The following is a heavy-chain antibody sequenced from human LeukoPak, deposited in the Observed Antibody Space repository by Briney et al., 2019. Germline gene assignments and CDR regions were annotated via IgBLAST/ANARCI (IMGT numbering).Heavy chain of an antibody. CDR1: GYTFTSYA. D-gene: IGHD3-10*01. Sequence: ASVKVSCKASGYTFTSYAMHWVRQAPGQRLEWMGWINAGNGNTKYSQKFQGRVTITRDTSASTAYMELSSLRSEDTAVYYCAADYGDGSGFDYWGQGTLVTVSS. CDR3: AADYGDGSGFDY. CDR2: INAGNGNT. J-gene: IGHJ4*02. V-gene: IGHV1-3*01.